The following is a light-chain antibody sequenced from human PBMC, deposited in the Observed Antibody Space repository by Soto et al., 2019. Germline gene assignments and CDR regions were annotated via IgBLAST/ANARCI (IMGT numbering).Light chain of an antibody. CDR1: QSVTSSH. J-gene: IGKJ2*01. CDR3: LLYFSPDWYT. V-gene: IGKV3-20*01. CDR2: GAS. Sequence: EIVLTQTPGTLSLSPGERATLSCRASQSVTSSHLAWYQQKPGQAPRLLIYGASTRATGIPDRFSGSGSDTDFSLTIRSLDPEDFAMYYCLLYFSPDWYTFGPGTKVQIK.